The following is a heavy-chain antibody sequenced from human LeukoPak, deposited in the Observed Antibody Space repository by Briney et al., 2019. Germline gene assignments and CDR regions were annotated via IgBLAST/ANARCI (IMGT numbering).Heavy chain of an antibody. V-gene: IGHV4-59*01. CDR2: FYYSGST. Sequence: SETLSLTCTVSGGSISSYYWSWIRQPPGKGLEWIGFFYYSGSTNYNPSLKSRVTISVDTSKNQFSLKLSSVTAADTAVYYCAREYSSSSGLDYWGQGTLVTVSS. D-gene: IGHD6-6*01. J-gene: IGHJ4*01. CDR3: AREYSSSSGLDY. CDR1: GGSISSYY.